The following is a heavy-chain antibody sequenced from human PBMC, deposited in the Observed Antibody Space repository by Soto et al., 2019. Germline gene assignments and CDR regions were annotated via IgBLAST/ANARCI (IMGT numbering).Heavy chain of an antibody. CDR3: ASLGGIMVYGWQGIFDY. Sequence: EVQLVESGGGLVKPGGSLRPSCAASGFTFSSYSMNWVRKAPGKGLGWVSSISSSSSYIYYADSVKGRFTISRDNAKNSLYLQMNSLRAEDTAVYYCASLGGIMVYGWQGIFDYWGQGTLVTVSS. J-gene: IGHJ4*02. CDR1: GFTFSSYS. D-gene: IGHD2-8*01. V-gene: IGHV3-21*01. CDR2: ISSSSSYI.